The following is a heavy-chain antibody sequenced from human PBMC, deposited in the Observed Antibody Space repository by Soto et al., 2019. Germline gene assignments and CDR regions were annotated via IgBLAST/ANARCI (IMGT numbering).Heavy chain of an antibody. V-gene: IGHV3-53*02. D-gene: IGHD3-22*01. CDR2: IYSGGST. Sequence: EVQLVETGGGLIQPGGSLRLSCAASGFTVSSNYMSWVRQAPGMGLEWVSVIYSGGSTYYADSVKGRFTISRDNSKNTLYLQMNSLRAEDTAVYYCARASSGTRFDYWGQGTLVTVSS. CDR3: ARASSGTRFDY. CDR1: GFTVSSNY. J-gene: IGHJ4*02.